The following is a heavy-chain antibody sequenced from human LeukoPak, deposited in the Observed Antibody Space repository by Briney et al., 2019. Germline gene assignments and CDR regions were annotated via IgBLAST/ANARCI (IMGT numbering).Heavy chain of an antibody. CDR3: SALYYDFWSGSFDY. J-gene: IGHJ4*02. V-gene: IGHV3-11*04. CDR2: ISSSGSTI. D-gene: IGHD3-3*01. Sequence: GGSLRLSCAASGFTFSDYYMSWIRQAPGKGLEWVSYISSSGSTIYYADSVKDRFTISRDNAKNSLYLQMNSLRAEDTAVYYCSALYYDFWSGSFDYWGQGTLVTVSS. CDR1: GFTFSDYY.